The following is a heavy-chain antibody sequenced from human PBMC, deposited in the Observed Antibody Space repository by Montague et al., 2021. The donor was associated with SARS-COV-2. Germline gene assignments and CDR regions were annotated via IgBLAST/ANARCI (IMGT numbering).Heavy chain of an antibody. CDR2: INQSGSS. CDR3: ARLAYCGADCFSGWEIFFDS. D-gene: IGHD2-21*02. Sequence: SETLSLTCAVSGGSFSSYYWSWIRQPPGKGLEWIAEINQSGSSNYNPSLKGRVTMSVDTSKNQFSLKLNSATVADTAVYYCARLAYCGADCFSGWEIFFDSWGQGTLVTVSS. V-gene: IGHV4-34*01. CDR1: GGSFSSYY. J-gene: IGHJ4*02.